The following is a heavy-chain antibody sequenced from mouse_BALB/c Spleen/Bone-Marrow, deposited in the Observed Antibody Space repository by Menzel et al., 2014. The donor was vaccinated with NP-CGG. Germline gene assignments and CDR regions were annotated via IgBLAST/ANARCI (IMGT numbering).Heavy chain of an antibody. J-gene: IGHJ3*01. D-gene: IGHD3-3*01. CDR3: ARRAGAY. CDR2: ISNGGGST. V-gene: IGHV5-12-2*01. CDR1: GFTFSSYT. Sequence: EVKVVESGGGLVQPGGSLKLSCAASGFTFSSYTMSWVRQTPEKRLEWVAYISNGGGSTYYPDTVKGRFTISRDNAKNTLYLQMSSLKSEDTAMYYCARRAGAYWGQGTLVTVSA.